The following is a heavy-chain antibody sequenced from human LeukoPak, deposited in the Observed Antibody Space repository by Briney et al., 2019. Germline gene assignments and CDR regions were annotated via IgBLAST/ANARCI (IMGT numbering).Heavy chain of an antibody. CDR3: ARAQESYLSAYSSSWYGRVTNWFDP. Sequence: GGSLRLSCAASGFTFSSYAMQWVRQAPGKGLEWVGVISYDGSNKYYADSVKGRFTISRDNSKNTLYLQMNSLRAEDTAVYYCARAQESYLSAYSSSWYGRVTNWFDPWGQGTLVTVSS. D-gene: IGHD6-13*01. J-gene: IGHJ5*02. V-gene: IGHV3-30-3*01. CDR2: ISYDGSNK. CDR1: GFTFSSYA.